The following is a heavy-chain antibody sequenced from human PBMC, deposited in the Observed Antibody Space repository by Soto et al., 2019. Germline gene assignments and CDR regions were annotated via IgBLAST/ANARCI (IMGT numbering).Heavy chain of an antibody. V-gene: IGHV1-8*01. J-gene: IGHJ4*02. CDR1: GYTFTNYD. D-gene: IGHD4-17*01. CDR2: MNPKSGNT. Sequence: QVQLVQSGAEVKKPGASVKVSCKASGYTFTNYDINWVRQATGQGLEWMGWMNPKSGNTGYAQHFQGRLTMTRSTSISTAYMELSSLRSKDTAVYYCVRVYGEIDYWGQGTLVTVSS. CDR3: VRVYGEIDY.